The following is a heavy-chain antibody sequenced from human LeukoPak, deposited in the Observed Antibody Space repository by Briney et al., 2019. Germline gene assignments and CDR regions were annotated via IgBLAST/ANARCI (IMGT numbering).Heavy chain of an antibody. CDR3: ARQGGTYGDYAAGY. CDR2: IYYGGST. J-gene: IGHJ4*02. CDR1: GGSISSSSYY. D-gene: IGHD4-17*01. Sequence: SETLSLTCTVSGGSISSSSYYWGWIRQPPGKGLEWIGSIYYGGSTYYNPSLKSRVTISVDTSKNQFSLKLSSVTAADTAVYYCARQGGTYGDYAAGYWGQGTLVTVSS. V-gene: IGHV4-39*01.